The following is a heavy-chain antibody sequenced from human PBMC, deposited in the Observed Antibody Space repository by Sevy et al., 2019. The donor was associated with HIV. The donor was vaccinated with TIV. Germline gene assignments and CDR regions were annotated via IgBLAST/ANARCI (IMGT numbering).Heavy chain of an antibody. D-gene: IGHD6-13*01. CDR2: ISAYNGNT. CDR1: GYTFTSYG. J-gene: IGHJ6*02. Sequence: ASVKVSCKASGYTFTSYGISWVRQAPGQGLEWMGWISAYNGNTNYAQKLQGRVTMTTDTSTSTAYMELRSLRSDDPAVYYCARDGGVAAADDYYYYGMDVWGQGTTVTVSS. CDR3: ARDGGVAAADDYYYYGMDV. V-gene: IGHV1-18*01.